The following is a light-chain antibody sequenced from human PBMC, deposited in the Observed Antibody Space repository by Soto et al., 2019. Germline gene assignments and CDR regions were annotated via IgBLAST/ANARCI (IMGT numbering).Light chain of an antibody. Sequence: QSALTQPPSVSGSPGQSVTISCTGTRSDVGTYNRVSWYQQPPGTAPKLLIYEVSYRPSGVPDRFSGSKSGNTASLTISGLQAEYETDYYCSSYTSSNTVVFGGGTKLTVL. CDR3: SSYTSSNTVV. J-gene: IGLJ2*01. V-gene: IGLV2-18*02. CDR1: RSDVGTYNR. CDR2: EVS.